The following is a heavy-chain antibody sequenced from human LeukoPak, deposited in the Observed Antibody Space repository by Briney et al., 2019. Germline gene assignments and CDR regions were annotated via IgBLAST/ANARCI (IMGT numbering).Heavy chain of an antibody. CDR1: GFTVSSNY. CDR2: IYSGGST. CDR3: ARVSYYDSSGYHFDY. Sequence: PGGSLRLSCAASGFTVSSNYMSWVRQAPGKELEWVSVIYSGGSTYYADSVKGRFTISRHNSKNTLHLQMNSLRAEDTAVYYCARVSYYDSSGYHFDYWGQGTLVTVSS. V-gene: IGHV3-53*04. D-gene: IGHD3-22*01. J-gene: IGHJ4*02.